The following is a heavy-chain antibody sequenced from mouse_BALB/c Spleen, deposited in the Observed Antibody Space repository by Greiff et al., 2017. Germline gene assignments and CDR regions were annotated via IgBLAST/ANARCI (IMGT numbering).Heavy chain of an antibody. CDR2: IWTGGGT. V-gene: IGHV2-9-2*01. J-gene: IGHJ2*01. CDR3: VRALYYGPLDY. Sequence: VQLVESGPGLVAPSQSLSITCTVSGFSLTSYDISWIRQPPGKGLEWLGVIWTGGGTNYNSAFMSRLSISKDNSKSQVFLKMNSLQTDDTAIYYCVRALYYGPLDYWGQGTTLTVSS. D-gene: IGHD1-2*01. CDR1: GFSLTSYD.